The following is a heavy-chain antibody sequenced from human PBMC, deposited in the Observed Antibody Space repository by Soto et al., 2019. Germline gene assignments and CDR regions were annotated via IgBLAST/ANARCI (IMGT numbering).Heavy chain of an antibody. CDR1: GFTFDDYT. CDR3: TRQGSSGWYEKGY. V-gene: IGHV3-73*01. D-gene: IGHD6-19*01. CDR2: IRSKANSYAT. J-gene: IGHJ4*02. Sequence: GGSLRLSCAASGFTFDDYTMHWVRQASGKGLEWVGRIRSKANSYATAYAASVKGRFTISRDDSKNTAYLQMNSLKTEDTAVYYCTRQGSSGWYEKGYWGQGTLVTVSS.